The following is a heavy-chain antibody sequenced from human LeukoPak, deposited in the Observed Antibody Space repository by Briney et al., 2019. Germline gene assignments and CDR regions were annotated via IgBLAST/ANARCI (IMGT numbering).Heavy chain of an antibody. CDR2: IYYSGST. CDR3: ASSDILTGVDY. J-gene: IGHJ4*02. CDR1: GGSISSGDYH. V-gene: IGHV4-30-4*01. Sequence: PSETLSLTCTVSGGSISSGDYHWSWLHQPPGKGLEWIGFIYYSGSTYYNPSLKSRVTISVDTSKNQFSLKLSSVTAADTAVYYCASSDILTGVDYWGQGTLVTVSS. D-gene: IGHD3-9*01.